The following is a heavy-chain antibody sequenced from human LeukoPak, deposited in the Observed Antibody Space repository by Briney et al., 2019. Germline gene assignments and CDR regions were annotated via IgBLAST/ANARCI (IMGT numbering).Heavy chain of an antibody. Sequence: SVNVSCKASGGTFSSYAISWVRQAPGQGLEWMGRIIPILGIANYAQKFQGRVTITADKSTSTAYMELSSLRSEDTAVYYCARDLITMIVVAADAFDIWGQGTMVTVSS. D-gene: IGHD3-22*01. CDR3: ARDLITMIVVAADAFDI. CDR1: GGTFSSYA. CDR2: IIPILGIA. V-gene: IGHV1-69*04. J-gene: IGHJ3*02.